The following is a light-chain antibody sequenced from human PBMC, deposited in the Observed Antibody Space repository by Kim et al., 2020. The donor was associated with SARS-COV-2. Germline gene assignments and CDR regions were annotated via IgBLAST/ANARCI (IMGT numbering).Light chain of an antibody. CDR1: QGISSD. V-gene: IGKV1-9*01. Sequence: AAVEDRGTMTCRASQGISSDFAWHQQNPGKAPKLLIYAASTLQSGVPLRSSGSGSGTEFTLTISSLQPEDFATYYCQQRNSYPYSFGQGTKLEI. CDR3: QQRNSYPYS. CDR2: AAS. J-gene: IGKJ2*03.